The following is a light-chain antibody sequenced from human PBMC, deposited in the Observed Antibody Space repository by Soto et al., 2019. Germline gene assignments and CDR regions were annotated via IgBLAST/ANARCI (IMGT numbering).Light chain of an antibody. J-gene: IGLJ1*01. V-gene: IGLV2-14*03. Sequence: QSVLTQPPSASGSPGQSVTISCTGTSSDVGGYNFVSWYQQHPGKAPTLIIYEVTKRPPGVSNRFSGSKSGNTASLTISGLQAEDEADYYCSSYTSSSTPCVFGTGTKVTVL. CDR2: EVT. CDR1: SSDVGGYNF. CDR3: SSYTSSSTPCV.